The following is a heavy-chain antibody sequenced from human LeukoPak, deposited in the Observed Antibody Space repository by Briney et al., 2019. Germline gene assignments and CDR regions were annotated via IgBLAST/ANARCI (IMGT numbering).Heavy chain of an antibody. CDR2: IIPILGIA. J-gene: IGHJ4*02. CDR3: AVGYCSSTSCYETDY. D-gene: IGHD2-2*01. CDR1: GGTFSSYA. Sequence: ASVKVSCKASGGTFSSYAISWVRQAPGQGLEWMGRIIPILGIANYAQKFQGRVTITADKSTSTAYMELSSLRSEDTAVYYCAVGYCSSTSCYETDYWGQGTLVTVSS. V-gene: IGHV1-69*04.